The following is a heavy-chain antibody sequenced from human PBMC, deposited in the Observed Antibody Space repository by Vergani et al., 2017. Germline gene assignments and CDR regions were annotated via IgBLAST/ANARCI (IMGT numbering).Heavy chain of an antibody. CDR2: TYYRSKWYN. CDR3: AISYCSSTSCYPDAEYFQH. CDR1: GDSVSSNSAA. Sequence: QVQLQQSGPGLVKPSQTLSLTCAISGDSVSSNSAAWNWIRQSPSRGLEWLGRTYYRSKWYNDYAVSVKSRITINPDTSKNQFSLQLNSVTPEDTAVYYCAISYCSSTSCYPDAEYFQHWGQGTLVTVSS. J-gene: IGHJ1*01. V-gene: IGHV6-1*01. D-gene: IGHD2-2*01.